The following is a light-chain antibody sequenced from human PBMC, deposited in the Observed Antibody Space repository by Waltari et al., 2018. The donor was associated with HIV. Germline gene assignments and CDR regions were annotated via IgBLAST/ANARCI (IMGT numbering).Light chain of an antibody. V-gene: IGLV3-1*01. CDR3: QAWDRSVV. CDR1: HLGVNL. J-gene: IGLJ2*01. Sequence: SFNLLQPPSVSVSPGKPPTIPCPGVHLGVNLVCWYQQRPGQSPVLVMYKDTRRPSGIPERFSGSNSGNTATLTITGTQSMDEADYYCQAWDRSVVFGGGTKLTVL. CDR2: KDT.